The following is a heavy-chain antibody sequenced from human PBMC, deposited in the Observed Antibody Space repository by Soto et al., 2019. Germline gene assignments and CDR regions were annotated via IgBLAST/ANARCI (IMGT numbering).Heavy chain of an antibody. CDR3: AKDGRGPYSSSWYDWFDP. D-gene: IGHD6-13*01. V-gene: IGHV3-30*18. Sequence: SLRLSCAASGFTFSSYGMHWVRQAPGKGLEWVAVISYDGSNKYHADSVKGRFTISRDNSKNTLYLQMNSLRAEDTAVYYCAKDGRGPYSSSWYDWFDPWGQGTLVTVSS. J-gene: IGHJ5*02. CDR2: ISYDGSNK. CDR1: GFTFSSYG.